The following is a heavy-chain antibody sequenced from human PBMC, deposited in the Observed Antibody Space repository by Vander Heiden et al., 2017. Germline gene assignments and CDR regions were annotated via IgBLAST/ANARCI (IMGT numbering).Heavy chain of an antibody. CDR2: IGGSGGST. Sequence: EVQLLASWGGLVQPGGSLRLACAASGFTFSRYALGWVRQAPGKGLEWVSAIGGSGGSTYYADSVKGRFTISRDNSKNTLYLQMNSLRAEDTAVYYCTKGIYCSTTRCYYYYGMDVWGQGTTVTVSS. CDR1: GFTFSRYA. J-gene: IGHJ6*02. CDR3: TKGIYCSTTRCYYYYGMDV. V-gene: IGHV3-23*01. D-gene: IGHD2-2*01.